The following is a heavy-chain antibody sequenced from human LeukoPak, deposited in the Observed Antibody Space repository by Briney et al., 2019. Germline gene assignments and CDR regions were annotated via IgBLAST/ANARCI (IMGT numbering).Heavy chain of an antibody. V-gene: IGHV2-5*01. D-gene: IGHD4-17*01. J-gene: IGHJ4*02. Sequence: SGPTLVNPTQTLPLTCTFSGFSLSTSGVGVGWIRQPPGKALEWLALIYWNDDKRYSPSLKSRVTITKDTSKNQVVLTMTNMDPVDTATYYCAHRRREGTVTTGFDYWGQGTLVTVSS. CDR1: GFSLSTSGVG. CDR2: IYWNDDK. CDR3: AHRRREGTVTTGFDY.